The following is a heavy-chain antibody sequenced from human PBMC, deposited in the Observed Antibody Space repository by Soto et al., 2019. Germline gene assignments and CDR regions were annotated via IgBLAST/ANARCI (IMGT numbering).Heavy chain of an antibody. Sequence: QVQLVESGGGVVQPGRSLRLSCAASGFTFSSYAMHWVRQAPGKGLEWVTVISYDGSNKYYADSVKGRFTISRDNSKNTLYLQMNSLRAEDTTGYYCARGDSGWYSSYFDYWGQGTLVTVSS. V-gene: IGHV3-30-3*01. CDR3: ARGDSGWYSSYFDY. J-gene: IGHJ4*02. D-gene: IGHD6-19*01. CDR2: ISYDGSNK. CDR1: GFTFSSYA.